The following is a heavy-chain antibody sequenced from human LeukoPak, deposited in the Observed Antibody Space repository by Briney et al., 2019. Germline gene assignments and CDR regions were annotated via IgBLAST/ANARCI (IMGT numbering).Heavy chain of an antibody. J-gene: IGHJ4*02. Sequence: GASVKVSCKASGYTFTSYYMHWVRQAPGQGLEWMGIINPSGGSTSYAQKFQGRVTTTRDMSTSTVYMELSSLRSEDTAVYYCARDLLLWFGESLGPFDYWGQGTLVTVSS. CDR1: GYTFTSYY. D-gene: IGHD3-10*01. V-gene: IGHV1-46*01. CDR2: INPSGGST. CDR3: ARDLLLWFGESLGPFDY.